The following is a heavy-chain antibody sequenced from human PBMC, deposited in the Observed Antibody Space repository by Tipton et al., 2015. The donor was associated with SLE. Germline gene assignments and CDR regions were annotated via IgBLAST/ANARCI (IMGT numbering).Heavy chain of an antibody. CDR3: ARGVATFKD. D-gene: IGHD5-12*01. Sequence: TLSLTCTVSGVSISTDYWSWIRQPPGKGLEWIGYMYYTGRTNYSPSLKSRLTMSVDTSTNQFSLRLSSVTAADTAVYYCARGVATFKDWGQGSLVTVSS. J-gene: IGHJ4*02. CDR2: MYYTGRT. V-gene: IGHV4-59*01. CDR1: GVSISTDY.